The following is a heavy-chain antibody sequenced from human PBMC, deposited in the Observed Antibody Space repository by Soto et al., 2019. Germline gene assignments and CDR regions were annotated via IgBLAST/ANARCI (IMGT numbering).Heavy chain of an antibody. Sequence: GGSLRLSCAASGFTFSSYSMNWVRQAPGKGLEWVARLKGKSAGGTTDYAAPVTGRFTISSDDSKNTLYLQMNNLKIEDTAVYYCTTEFGFSSGQNDNWGQGTLVTVSP. V-gene: IGHV3-15*05. J-gene: IGHJ4*02. CDR2: LKGKSAGGTT. CDR3: TTEFGFSSGQNDN. CDR1: GFTFSSYS. D-gene: IGHD6-19*01.